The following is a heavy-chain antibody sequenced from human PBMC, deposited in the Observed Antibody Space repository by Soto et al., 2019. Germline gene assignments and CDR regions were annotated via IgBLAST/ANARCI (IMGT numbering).Heavy chain of an antibody. CDR2: ISSTTNYI. CDR1: GLTFSSYP. J-gene: IGHJ4*02. CDR3: ARESEDLTSNFDY. V-gene: IGHV3-21*06. Sequence: PGGSLRLSCATSGLTFSSYPMTWVRQAPGKGLQWVSTISSTTNYIYYGDSMKGRFTISRDNAKNSLYLEMNSLRAEDTAVYYCARESEDLTSNFDYWGQGTLVTVSS.